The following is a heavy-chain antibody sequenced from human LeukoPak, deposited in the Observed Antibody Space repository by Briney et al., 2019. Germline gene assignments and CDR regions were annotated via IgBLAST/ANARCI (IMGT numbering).Heavy chain of an antibody. CDR1: GVSISSYY. V-gene: IGHV4-59*01. D-gene: IGHD5-18*01. CDR2: IFYSGST. Sequence: PSETLSLTCSVSGVSISSYYWSWIRQPPGKGLEWIGYIFYSGSTNYNPSLKSRVTISADTSKNQFYLKLSSVTAADTAVYYCARGGYIYGSRGNWFDPWGQGTLVTVSS. CDR3: ARGGYIYGSRGNWFDP. J-gene: IGHJ5*02.